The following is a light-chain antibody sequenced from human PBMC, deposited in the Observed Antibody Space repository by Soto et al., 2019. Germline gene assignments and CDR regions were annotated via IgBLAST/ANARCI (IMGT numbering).Light chain of an antibody. CDR3: SSYTSSSTLEGVV. CDR1: SSDVGGYNY. V-gene: IGLV2-14*01. J-gene: IGLJ2*01. CDR2: DVS. Sequence: QSALTQPASVSGSPGQSITISCTGTSSDVGGYNYVSWYQQHPGKAPKLMIYDVSNRPSGVSNRFSGSKSGNTASQTISGLQAEDEADYYCSSYTSSSTLEGVVFGGGTKLTVL.